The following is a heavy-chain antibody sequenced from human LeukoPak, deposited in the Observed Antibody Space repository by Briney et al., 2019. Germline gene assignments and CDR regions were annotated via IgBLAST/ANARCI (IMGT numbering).Heavy chain of an antibody. J-gene: IGHJ6*03. Sequence: SETLSLTCTVSSGSISSYYWSWIRQPPGKGLEWIGYIYTSGSTNYNPSLKSRVTISVDTSKNQFSLKLSSVTAADTAVYYCARLHRGYYYYMDVWGKGTTVTVSS. CDR1: SGSISSYY. V-gene: IGHV4-4*09. CDR3: ARLHRGYYYYMDV. CDR2: IYTSGST.